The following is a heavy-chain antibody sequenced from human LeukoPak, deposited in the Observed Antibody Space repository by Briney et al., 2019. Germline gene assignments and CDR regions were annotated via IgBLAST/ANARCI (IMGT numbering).Heavy chain of an antibody. V-gene: IGHV3-13*01. Sequence: GGSLRLSCAGSGFSLSSYDMLWVRQATGKGLEWVSAIGSGGDTYYAGSVKGRFTVSRESAKNSFYLQMDSLSAGDTAVYFCVSAVAGTDEIDSWGQGTLVTVSS. CDR1: GFSLSSYD. J-gene: IGHJ4*02. D-gene: IGHD6-19*01. CDR3: VSAVAGTDEIDS. CDR2: IGSGGDT.